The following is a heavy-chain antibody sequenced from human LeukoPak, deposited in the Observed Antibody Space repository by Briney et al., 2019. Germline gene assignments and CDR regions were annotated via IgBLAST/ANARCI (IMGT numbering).Heavy chain of an antibody. J-gene: IGHJ6*02. CDR3: ASTMVTSMDV. D-gene: IGHD4-17*01. CDR1: GFTVNSNY. CDR2: IKHDGSST. V-gene: IGHV3-74*01. Sequence: PGGSLRLSCAASGFTVNSNYIHWVRQAPGKGLVWVSRIKHDGSSTSYADSVKGRFTISRDNAKSALYLQMNSLRVEDTAVYYCASTMVTSMDVWGQGTTVTVSS.